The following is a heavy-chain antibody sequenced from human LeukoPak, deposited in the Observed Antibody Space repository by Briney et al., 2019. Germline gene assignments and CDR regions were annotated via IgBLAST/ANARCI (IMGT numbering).Heavy chain of an antibody. Sequence: GSSVKVSCKASGGTFSSYAISWVRQAPGQGLEWMGGIIPIFGTANYAQKFQGRVTITTDESTSTAYMELSSLRSEDTAVYYCARSLGYCSGGSCLSPELLIWGQGTMVTVSS. J-gene: IGHJ3*02. CDR2: IIPIFGTA. V-gene: IGHV1-69*05. CDR3: ARSLGYCSGGSCLSPELLI. D-gene: IGHD2-15*01. CDR1: GGTFSSYA.